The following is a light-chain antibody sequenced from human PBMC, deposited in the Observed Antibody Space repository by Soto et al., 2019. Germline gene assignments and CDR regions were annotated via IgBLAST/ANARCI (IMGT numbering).Light chain of an antibody. CDR1: SSDVGGYTY. V-gene: IGLV2-14*01. CDR2: DVS. CDR3: TSYTSSSTPYV. Sequence: QSVLTQPASVSGSPGQSITISCAGTSSDVGGYTYVSWYQQHPGKAPKLMIYDVSNRPSGASNRFSGSKSGNTASLTISGLQAEDEADYYCTSYTSSSTPYVFGGGTKVTV. J-gene: IGLJ1*01.